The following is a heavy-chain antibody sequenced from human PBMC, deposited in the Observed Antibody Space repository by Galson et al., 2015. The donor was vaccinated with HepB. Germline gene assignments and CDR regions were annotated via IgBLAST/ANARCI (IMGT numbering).Heavy chain of an antibody. D-gene: IGHD2-21*01. CDR3: AHRLGAYFDY. V-gene: IGHV2-5*02. CDR1: GVSLGTSGVG. J-gene: IGHJ4*02. Sequence: PALVKPTQTVTLTCTFSGVSLGTSGVGVGWIRQPPGKALEWLALIYWDDDKRYSPSLKSRLTITKDTSKNQVVLTMTNMDPLDTATYYCAHRLGAYFDYWGQGTLVTVSS. CDR2: IYWDDDK.